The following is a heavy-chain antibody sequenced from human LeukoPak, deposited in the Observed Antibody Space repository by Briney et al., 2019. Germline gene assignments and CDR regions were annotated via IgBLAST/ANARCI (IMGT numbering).Heavy chain of an antibody. J-gene: IGHJ4*02. CDR1: GGSFSGYY. CDR3: ASQHLSGWNEGAYFDY. CDR2: INHSGST. Sequence: SETLSLTCAVYGGSFSGYYWSWIRQPPGKGLEWIGEINHSGSTNYNPSLKSRVTISADTSKNQFSLKLSSVTAADTAVYYCASQHLSGWNEGAYFDYWGQGTLVTVSS. V-gene: IGHV4-34*01. D-gene: IGHD6-19*01.